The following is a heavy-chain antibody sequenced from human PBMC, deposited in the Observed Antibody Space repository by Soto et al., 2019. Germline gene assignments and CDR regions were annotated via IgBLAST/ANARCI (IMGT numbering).Heavy chain of an antibody. V-gene: IGHV1-18*01. CDR2: ISAYNGNT. CDR3: ARDQEGYDFWSGYLKINYYYMDV. Sequence: EASVKVSCKASVYTFTSYGISWVRQAPGQRLEWMGRISAYNGNTNYAQKLQGRVTITTDTSTSTAYMELRSLRSDDTAVYYCARDQEGYDFWSGYLKINYYYMDVWGKGTTVTVSS. J-gene: IGHJ6*03. CDR1: VYTFTSYG. D-gene: IGHD3-3*01.